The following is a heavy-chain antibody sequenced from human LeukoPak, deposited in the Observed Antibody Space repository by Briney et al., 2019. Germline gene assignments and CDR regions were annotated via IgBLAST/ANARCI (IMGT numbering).Heavy chain of an antibody. D-gene: IGHD2-2*01. CDR1: GGSISSGSYY. CDR3: AREEVGCSSTSCRVGFDP. CDR2: IYYSGST. Sequence: SETLSLTCTVSGGSISSGSYYWSWIRQPPGKGLEWIGSIYYSGSTYYNPSLKSRVTISVDTSKNQFSLKLSSVTAADTAVYYCAREEVGCSSTSCRVGFDPWGQGTLVTVSS. J-gene: IGHJ5*02. V-gene: IGHV4-39*07.